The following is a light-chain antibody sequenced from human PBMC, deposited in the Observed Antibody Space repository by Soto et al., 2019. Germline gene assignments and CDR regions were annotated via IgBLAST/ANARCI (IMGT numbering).Light chain of an antibody. CDR3: QQYDNLPLT. Sequence: DIQMTQSPSSLSASVGDRVTITCQASQDINNYLNWCQQKPGKAPKLLIYDASNLETGVPSRFSGSGSGTNFTFTISSLQTEDIATYYCQQYDNLPLTFGQGTRLEIK. J-gene: IGKJ5*01. CDR2: DAS. V-gene: IGKV1-33*01. CDR1: QDINNY.